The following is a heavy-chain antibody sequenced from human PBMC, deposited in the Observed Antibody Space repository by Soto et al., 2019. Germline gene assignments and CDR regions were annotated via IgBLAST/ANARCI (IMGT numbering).Heavy chain of an antibody. D-gene: IGHD6-6*01. CDR3: AKDLWQLGRINWFDP. V-gene: IGHV3-23*01. CDR1: GFTFSSYA. Sequence: PGGSLRLSCAASGFTFSSYAMSWVRQAPGKGLEWVSAISGSGGSTYYADSVKGRFTISRDNSKNTLYLQMNSLRAEDTAVYYSAKDLWQLGRINWFDPWGQGTLVTVSS. CDR2: ISGSGGST. J-gene: IGHJ5*02.